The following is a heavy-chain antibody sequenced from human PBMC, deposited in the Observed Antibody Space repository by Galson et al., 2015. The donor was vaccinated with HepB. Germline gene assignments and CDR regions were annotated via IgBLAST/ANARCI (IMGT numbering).Heavy chain of an antibody. CDR3: ARGYDYTWGTYFY. D-gene: IGHD3-16*01. CDR1: GFTFSKYS. Sequence: SLRLSCAASGFTFSKYSMNWVRQAPGRGPEWVSSISGDSHSMFYADSVKGRFAISRDNAESSLFLQMNSLRVEDTAVYYCARGYDYTWGTYFYWGQGTLVAVSP. CDR2: ISGDSHSM. J-gene: IGHJ4*02. V-gene: IGHV3-21*01.